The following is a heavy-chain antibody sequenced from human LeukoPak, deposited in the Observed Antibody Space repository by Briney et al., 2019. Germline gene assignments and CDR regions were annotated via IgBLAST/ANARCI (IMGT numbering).Heavy chain of an antibody. CDR1: GFTFSSYA. CDR2: ISGSGDNT. J-gene: IGHJ4*02. V-gene: IGHV3-23*01. Sequence: GGSLRLSCAASGFTFSSYAMNWVRQAPGKGLEWVSTISGSGDNTYHADSVRGRFTISRDSSKNTLYLQVNNLRAEDTALYYCAKDLLISRIAAAGPFDYWGQGTLVTVSS. D-gene: IGHD6-13*01. CDR3: AKDLLISRIAAAGPFDY.